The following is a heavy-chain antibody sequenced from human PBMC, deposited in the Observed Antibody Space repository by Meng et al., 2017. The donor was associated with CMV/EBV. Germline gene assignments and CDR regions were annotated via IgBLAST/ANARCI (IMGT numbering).Heavy chain of an antibody. J-gene: IGHJ4*02. CDR3: ARGGY. V-gene: IGHV3-21*01. CDR1: VSTFSSCS. CDR2: ISSSSSYI. Sequence: GPVEVSGVSLVHPCRSLCPPCASSVSTFSSCSITCVRQAPENGLELVSSISSSSSYISYAASVKGRFTISRNNAKISLYLQMNSLRAEDTAVYYCARGGYWCQGTLVTVSS.